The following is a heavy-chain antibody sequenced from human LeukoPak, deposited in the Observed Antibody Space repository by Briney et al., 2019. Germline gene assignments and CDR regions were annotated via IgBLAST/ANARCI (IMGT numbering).Heavy chain of an antibody. D-gene: IGHD3/OR15-3a*01. CDR1: GITLSNYG. CDR3: AKRGVVIRVILVGFHKEAYYFES. J-gene: IGHJ4*02. V-gene: IGHV3-23*01. Sequence: PGGSLRLSCAVSGITLSNYGMSWVRQAPGKGLDWVAGISDSGGNTKYADSVKGRFTISRDNPKNTLYLQMNSLRAEDTAVYFCAKRGVVIRVILVGFHKEAYYFESWGQGALVTVSS. CDR2: ISDSGGNT.